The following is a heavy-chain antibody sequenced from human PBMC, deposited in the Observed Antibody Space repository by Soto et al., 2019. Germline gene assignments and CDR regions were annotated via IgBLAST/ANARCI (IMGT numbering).Heavy chain of an antibody. V-gene: IGHV3-23*01. J-gene: IGHJ4*02. D-gene: IGHD2-2*02. CDR1: GFTFSTYA. CDR2: ISGSGGST. CDR3: ARGLGYCSSTRCYIWFDY. Sequence: EVHLLESGGGLVQPGGSLRLSCAASGFTFSTYAMSWVRQAPGKGLEWVSAISGSGGSTYYADPVKGRFTISRDNSKKTLYLQMNSLRAEETAVHYWARGLGYCSSTRCYIWFDYWGQGTLVTVSS.